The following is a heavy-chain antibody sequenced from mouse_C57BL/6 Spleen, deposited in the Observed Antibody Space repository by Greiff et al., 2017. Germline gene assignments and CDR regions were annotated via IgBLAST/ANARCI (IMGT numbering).Heavy chain of an antibody. J-gene: IGHJ4*01. CDR3: ARDYASYYAMDY. D-gene: IGHD1-1*01. V-gene: IGHV1-59*01. Sequence: QVQLQQPGAELVRPGTSVKLSCKASGYTFTSYWMHWVKQRPGQGLEWIGVIDPSDSYTNYNQKFKGKATLTVDTSSSTAYMQLSSLTSEDSAVYYCARDYASYYAMDYWGQGTSVTVSS. CDR2: IDPSDSYT. CDR1: GYTFTSYW.